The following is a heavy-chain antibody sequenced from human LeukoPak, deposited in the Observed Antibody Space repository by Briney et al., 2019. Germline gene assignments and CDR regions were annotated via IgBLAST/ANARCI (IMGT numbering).Heavy chain of an antibody. V-gene: IGHV3-33*01. CDR2: IWYDGSNK. J-gene: IGHJ4*02. CDR3: ATWYCSGGSCFFDY. D-gene: IGHD2-15*01. Sequence: GGSLSLSCAASGFTFRNYGMHWVRQAPGKGLEWVAVIWYDGSNKYYADSVKGRFTISRDNSKNTLYLQMNSLRAEDTAIYYCATWYCSGGSCFFDYWGQGTLVTVSS. CDR1: GFTFRNYG.